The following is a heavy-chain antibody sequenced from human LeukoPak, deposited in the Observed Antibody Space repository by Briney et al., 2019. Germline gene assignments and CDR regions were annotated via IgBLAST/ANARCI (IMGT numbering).Heavy chain of an antibody. Sequence: ASVKVSCKASGYTFTSYYMHWVRQAPGQGPEWMGIINPSGGSTSYAQKFQGRVTMTRNTSISTAYMELSSLRSEDTAVYYCARGSRVWFGELLPDYWGQGTLVTVSS. CDR2: INPSGGST. J-gene: IGHJ4*02. D-gene: IGHD3-10*01. CDR1: GYTFTSYY. CDR3: ARGSRVWFGELLPDY. V-gene: IGHV1-46*01.